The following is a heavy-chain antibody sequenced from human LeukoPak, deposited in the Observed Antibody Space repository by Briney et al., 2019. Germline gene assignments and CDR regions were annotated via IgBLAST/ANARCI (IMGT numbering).Heavy chain of an antibody. CDR3: ARMATIYRFDY. D-gene: IGHD5-24*01. CDR1: SGSISTYY. CDR2: IYYSGNT. J-gene: IGHJ4*02. Sequence: SETLSLTCTVSSGSISTYYWRWIRQPPGKGLEWIGFIYYSGNTDYNPSLKSRVTVSVDTSKNQFSLKLSSVTAADTAVYYCARMATIYRFDYWGQGTLVTFSS. V-gene: IGHV4-59*08.